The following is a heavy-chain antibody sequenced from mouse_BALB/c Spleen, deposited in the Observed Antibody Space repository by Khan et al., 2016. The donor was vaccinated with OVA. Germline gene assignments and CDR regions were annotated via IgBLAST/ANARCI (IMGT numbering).Heavy chain of an antibody. CDR2: INTYTGEP. CDR1: EYTFTNYG. CDR3: ARPPYFSYVMDY. Sequence: QIQLVQSGPELKKPGETVKISCKASEYTFTNYGMNWVKQAPGKGLKWMGWINTYTGEPTYTDDFKGRFAFSLETSASTAYLQINNLKNEDTATXFCARPPYFSYVMDYWGQGTSVTVSS. J-gene: IGHJ4*01. D-gene: IGHD2-10*01. V-gene: IGHV9-3-1*01.